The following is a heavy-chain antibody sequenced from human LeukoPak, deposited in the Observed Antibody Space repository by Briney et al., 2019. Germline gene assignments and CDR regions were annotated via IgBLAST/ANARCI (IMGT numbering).Heavy chain of an antibody. V-gene: IGHV1-8*01. J-gene: IGHJ6*02. D-gene: IGHD6-13*01. CDR2: MDPNTGNT. CDR3: AGAGYTSSWASPAMDV. CDR1: GYTFTSYD. Sequence: GASVKVSCKASGYTFTSYDINWVRQATGQGLEWMGWMDPNTGNTGYAQKFQGRVTMTRNTSMSTAYMELSSLRSEDTAVYYCAGAGYTSSWASPAMDVWGQGTTVTVSS.